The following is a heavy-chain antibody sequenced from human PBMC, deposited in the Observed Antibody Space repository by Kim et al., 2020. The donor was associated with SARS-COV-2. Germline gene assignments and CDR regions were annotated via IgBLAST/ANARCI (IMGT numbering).Heavy chain of an antibody. V-gene: IGHV1-18*01. CDR2: ISAYDGNT. CDR3: ARDIIGSYRGDY. D-gene: IGHD1-26*01. Sequence: ASVKVSCKASGYTFTSHGISWVRQAPGQGLEWMGWISAYDGNTNYGLKFQGRVSMSTDASTSTAYMELRSLRSDDTAMYYCARDIIGSYRGDYWGQGTLVTVSS. J-gene: IGHJ4*02. CDR1: GYTFTSHG.